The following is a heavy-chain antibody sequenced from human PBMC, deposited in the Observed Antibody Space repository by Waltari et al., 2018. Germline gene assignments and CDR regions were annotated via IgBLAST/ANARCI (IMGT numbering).Heavy chain of an antibody. CDR2: IYWYDDK. CDR3: AHRRGGSSGYYWFDY. Sequence: QITLKESGPTLVTPTQTLTLTCTFSGFSLSTSGVGVGWIRQPPGKALEGLALIYWYDDKRYSPSLKSRLTITKDTSKNQVVLTMTNMDPVDTATYYCAHRRGGSSGYYWFDYWGQGTLVTVSS. D-gene: IGHD3-22*01. J-gene: IGHJ4*02. CDR1: GFSLSTSGVG. V-gene: IGHV2-5*01.